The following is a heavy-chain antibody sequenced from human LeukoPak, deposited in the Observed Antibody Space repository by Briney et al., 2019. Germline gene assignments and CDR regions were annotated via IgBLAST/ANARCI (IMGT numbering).Heavy chain of an antibody. CDR2: IYTSRST. D-gene: IGHD3-3*01. J-gene: IGHJ4*02. CDR3: ARDVTRFWSGYFES. CDR1: GGSISSGSYY. V-gene: IGHV4-61*02. Sequence: SETLSLTCTVSGGSISSGSYYWSWIRQPAGKGLEWIGRIYTSRSTNYNPSLKSRVTISVDTSKNQFSLKLCSVTAADTAVYYCARDVTRFWSGYFESWGQGTLVTVSS.